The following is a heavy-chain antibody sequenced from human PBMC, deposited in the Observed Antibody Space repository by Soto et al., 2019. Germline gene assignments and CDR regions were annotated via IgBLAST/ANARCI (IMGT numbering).Heavy chain of an antibody. CDR1: GGSLSSYY. CDR3: ARDAESYDFWSGYSHNWFDP. Sequence: PSETLSLTCTVSGGSLSSYYWSWIRQPPGMRLEWIGNIYYSGSANYNPSLKSRVTISVDTSKNQFSLKLSSVTAADTAVYYCARDAESYDFWSGYSHNWFDPWGQGTLVTVSS. D-gene: IGHD3-3*01. CDR2: IYYSGSA. J-gene: IGHJ5*02. V-gene: IGHV4-59*01.